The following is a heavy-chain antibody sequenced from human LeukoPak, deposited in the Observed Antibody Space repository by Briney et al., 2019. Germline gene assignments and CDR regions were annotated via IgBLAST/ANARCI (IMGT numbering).Heavy chain of an antibody. Sequence: SQTLSLTCTVSGGSINSGGYYWSWIRQHPGKGLEWIGYIYYSGNTYYNPSLKSRITISLDTSKNQFSLKLSSVTAADTAVYYCARGSSGWLRFDYWGQGTPVTVSS. CDR1: GGSINSGGYY. CDR2: IYYSGNT. V-gene: IGHV4-31*03. CDR3: ARGSSGWLRFDY. D-gene: IGHD6-19*01. J-gene: IGHJ4*02.